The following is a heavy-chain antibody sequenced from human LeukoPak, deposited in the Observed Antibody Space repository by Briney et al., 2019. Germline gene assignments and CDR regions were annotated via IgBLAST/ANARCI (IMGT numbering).Heavy chain of an antibody. J-gene: IGHJ4*02. V-gene: IGHV3-30*04. D-gene: IGHD6-19*01. CDR2: ILENGSNQ. CDR1: GFTFSNYI. Sequence: PRGSLRLSCAASGFTFSNYIMHWVRQAPGKGLDWVAVILENGSNQYYADSVKGRFTISRDNSKNTLFLQMNSLRSEDTAMYYCARVQGGGYRTADYWGQGTLVTVSS. CDR3: ARVQGGGYRTADY.